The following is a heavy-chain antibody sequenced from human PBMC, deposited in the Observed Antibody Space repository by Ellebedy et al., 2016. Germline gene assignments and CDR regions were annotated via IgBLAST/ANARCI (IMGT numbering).Heavy chain of an antibody. D-gene: IGHD4-17*01. CDR2: ISYDGSNK. J-gene: IGHJ3*02. CDR3: TKEKKTTTAYDALDI. V-gene: IGHV3-30*18. Sequence: GASLKISCVASGFNFRTYGMHWVRQAPGKGLEWVAVISYDGSNKFYTGSVTGRFTVSRDNSKNTLYLQMKNLRTEDTALYYCTKEKKTTTAYDALDIWGQGTMVAVSS. CDR1: GFNFRTYG.